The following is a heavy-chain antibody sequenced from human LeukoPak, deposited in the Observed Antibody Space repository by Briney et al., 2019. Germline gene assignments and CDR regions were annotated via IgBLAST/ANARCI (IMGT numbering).Heavy chain of an antibody. D-gene: IGHD4-17*01. CDR2: IYYSGST. J-gene: IGHJ6*02. V-gene: IGHV4-31*03. CDR1: GGSISSGGYY. CDR3: ARASRADGDPVYYGMDV. Sequence: SETLSLTCTVSGGSISSGGYYWSWIRQHPGKGLEWIGYIYYSGSTYYNPSLKSRVTISVDTSKNQFSLKLSSVTAADTAVYYSARASRADGDPVYYGMDVWGQGTTVNVSS.